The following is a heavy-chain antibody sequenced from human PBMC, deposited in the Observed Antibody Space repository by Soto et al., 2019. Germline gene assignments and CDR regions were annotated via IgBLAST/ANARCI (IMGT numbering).Heavy chain of an antibody. J-gene: IGHJ6*03. Sequence: GGSLRHSCASSGFTFSSYGMHLVRQAPGKGLEWVAVIWYDGSNKYYADSVKGRFTISRDNAKNTLYLQMNSLRAEDTAVYYCARWLPPTYYYYYYMDVWGKGTTVTVSS. V-gene: IGHV3-33*01. CDR1: GFTFSSYG. D-gene: IGHD3-22*01. CDR2: IWYDGSNK. CDR3: ARWLPPTYYYYYYMDV.